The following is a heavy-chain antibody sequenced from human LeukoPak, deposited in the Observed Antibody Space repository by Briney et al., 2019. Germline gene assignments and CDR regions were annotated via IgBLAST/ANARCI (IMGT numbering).Heavy chain of an antibody. J-gene: IGHJ4*02. CDR1: GGTFSSYA. V-gene: IGHV1-69*13. D-gene: IGHD5-18*01. CDR3: ARSDGYSYGYSLWVFDY. Sequence: ASVKVSCKASGGTFSSYAISWVRQAPGQGLEWMGGIIPIFGTANYAQKFQGRVTITADESTSTAYMELSSLRSEDTAVYYCARSDGYSYGYSLWVFDYWAREPWSPSPQ. CDR2: IIPIFGTA.